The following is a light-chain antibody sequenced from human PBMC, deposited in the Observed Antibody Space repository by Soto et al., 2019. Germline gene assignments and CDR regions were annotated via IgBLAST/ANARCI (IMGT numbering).Light chain of an antibody. J-gene: IGKJ4*01. CDR3: QHDNSYPLT. Sequence: DIQMTQSPSTLSASVGDRVTITCRASQSINSWLAWYQQKPGKAPKVLIYKASSLERGVPARFSGSGSGTEFTLTISSLQPDDSATYYCQHDNSYPLTFGGGTKVEI. CDR1: QSINSW. V-gene: IGKV1-5*03. CDR2: KAS.